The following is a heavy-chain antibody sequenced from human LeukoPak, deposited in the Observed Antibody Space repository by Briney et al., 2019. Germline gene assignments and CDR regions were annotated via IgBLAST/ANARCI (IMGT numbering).Heavy chain of an antibody. Sequence: ASVKVSCKASGSTFTSYGIGWVRQAPGQGLEWMGWISTYNGNTNYAHKLQGRVTITTDTSTSTAYMELRSLRSAATAAYYCARPGYSYCYPFDYWGQGTLVTVSS. CDR3: ARPGYSYCYPFDY. V-gene: IGHV1-18*01. CDR2: ISTYNGNT. D-gene: IGHD5-18*01. J-gene: IGHJ4*02. CDR1: GSTFTSYG.